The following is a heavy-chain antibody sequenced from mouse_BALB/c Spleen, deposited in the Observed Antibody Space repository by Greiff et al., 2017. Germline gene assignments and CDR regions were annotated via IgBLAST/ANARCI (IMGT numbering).Heavy chain of an antibody. V-gene: IGHV1-54*01. J-gene: IGHJ3*01. Sequence: QVHVKQSGAELVRPGTSVKVSCKASGYAFTNYLIEWVKQRPGQGLEWIGVINPGSGGTNYNEKFTGKATLTADKSSSTAYMQLSSLTSVDSAVYFCAGSGSSGSAWFAYWGQGTLVTGSA. CDR1: GYAFTNYL. CDR2: INPGSGGT. CDR3: AGSGSSGSAWFAY. D-gene: IGHD3-1*01.